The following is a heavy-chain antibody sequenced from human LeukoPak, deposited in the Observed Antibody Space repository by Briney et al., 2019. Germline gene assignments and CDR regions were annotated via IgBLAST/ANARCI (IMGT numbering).Heavy chain of an antibody. CDR2: INHSGST. V-gene: IGHV4-34*01. CDR1: GGSFSGYY. J-gene: IGHJ5*02. D-gene: IGHD5-24*01. CDR3: ARHRLMATAKFDP. Sequence: SETLSLTCAVYGGSFSGYYWSWIRQPPGKGLEWIGEINHSGSTNYNPSLKSRVAISVDTSKNQFSLKLSSVTAADTAVYYCARHRLMATAKFDPWGQGTLVTVSS.